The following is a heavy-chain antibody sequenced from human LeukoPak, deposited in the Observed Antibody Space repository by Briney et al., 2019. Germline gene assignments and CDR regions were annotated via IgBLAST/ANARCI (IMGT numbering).Heavy chain of an antibody. V-gene: IGHV3-7*01. CDR2: IRHDGNAK. CDR3: ATSHDSAGND. D-gene: IGHD2-15*01. J-gene: IGHJ4*02. CDR1: GFAFSDFW. Sequence: GGSLRLSCAASGFAFSDFWMSWVRQAPGKGLEWVANIRHDGNAKDYVPSVRGRFTISRDNAKNSLYLQMNSLTVEDTAVYYCATSHDSAGNDWGQGTLVTVSS.